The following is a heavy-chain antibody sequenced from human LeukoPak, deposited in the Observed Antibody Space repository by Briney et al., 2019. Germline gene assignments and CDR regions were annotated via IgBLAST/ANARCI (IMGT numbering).Heavy chain of an antibody. CDR1: GGSISSGGYS. Sequence: SQTLSLTCTVSGGSISSGGYSWSWIRQPPGKGLEWIGYIYHSASTYYNPSFKSRVTISVDTSKNQFSLKLSSVTAADTAVYYCARGQWLVRGFDPWGQGTLVTVSS. J-gene: IGHJ5*02. D-gene: IGHD6-19*01. CDR3: ARGQWLVRGFDP. V-gene: IGHV4-30-2*01. CDR2: IYHSAST.